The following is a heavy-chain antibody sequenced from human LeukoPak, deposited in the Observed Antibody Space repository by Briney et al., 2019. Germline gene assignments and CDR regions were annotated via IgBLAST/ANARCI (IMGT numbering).Heavy chain of an antibody. V-gene: IGHV7-4-1*02. D-gene: IGHD3-3*01. CDR3: AREECGDFWSGYYKGCYAFDI. CDR1: GYTFTSYY. J-gene: IGHJ3*02. CDR2: INTNTGNP. Sequence: GASVKVSCKASGYTFTSYYMHWVRQAPGQGLEWMGWINTNTGNPTYAQGFTGRFVFSLDTSVSTAYLQISSLKAEDTAVYYCAREECGDFWSGYYKGCYAFDIWGQGTMVTVSS.